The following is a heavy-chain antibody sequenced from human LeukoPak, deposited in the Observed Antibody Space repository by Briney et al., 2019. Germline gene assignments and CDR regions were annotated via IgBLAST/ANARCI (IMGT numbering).Heavy chain of an antibody. Sequence: PGESLRLSCAASGFTFSDYYMSWIRQAPGKGLEWLSYINSGGSTIYYADSVRGRFTVSRDNDKNSLSLQMNSLRAEDTAVYYCVRGLVATSESDYWGQGTLVTVSS. CDR1: GFTFSDYY. D-gene: IGHD5-12*01. J-gene: IGHJ4*02. V-gene: IGHV3-11*01. CDR3: VRGLVATSESDY. CDR2: INSGGSTI.